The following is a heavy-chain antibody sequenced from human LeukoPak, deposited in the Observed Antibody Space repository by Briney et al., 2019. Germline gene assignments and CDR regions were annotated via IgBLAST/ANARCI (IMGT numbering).Heavy chain of an antibody. J-gene: IGHJ4*02. CDR2: IYHSGST. V-gene: IGHV4-38-2*02. D-gene: IGHD6-19*01. CDR3: AREAVAGNNFDY. Sequence: SETLSLTCAVSGYSISSVYYWGWIRQPPGKGLEWIGGIYHSGSTYYNPSLKSPVTISVDTSKPQFSLKLSSVTAADTAVYYCAREAVAGNNFDYWGQGTMVTVSS. CDR1: GYSISSVYY.